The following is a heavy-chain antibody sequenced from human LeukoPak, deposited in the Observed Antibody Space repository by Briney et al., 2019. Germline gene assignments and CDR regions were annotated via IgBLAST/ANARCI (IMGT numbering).Heavy chain of an antibody. CDR2: INPSGGST. D-gene: IGHD1-26*01. CDR1: GYTFTSYD. J-gene: IGHJ3*02. Sequence: GASVKVSCKASGYTFTSYDINWVRQAPGQGLEWMGIINPSGGSTSYAQKFQGRVTMTRDMSTSTVYMELSSLRSEDTAVYYCARERRSGSSDAFDIWGQGTMVTVSS. V-gene: IGHV1-46*01. CDR3: ARERRSGSSDAFDI.